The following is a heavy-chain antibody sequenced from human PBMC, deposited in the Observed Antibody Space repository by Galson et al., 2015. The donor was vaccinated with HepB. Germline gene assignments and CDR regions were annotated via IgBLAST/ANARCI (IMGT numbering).Heavy chain of an antibody. D-gene: IGHD6-19*01. J-gene: IGHJ5*02. CDR2: TYYRSKWYN. Sequence: CAISGDSVSSNSAAWNWIRQSPSRGLEWLGRTYYRSKWYNDYAVSVKSRITINPDTSKNQFSLQLNSVTPEDTAVYYCAREGRGYSSGWYPLGWFDPWGQGTLVTVSS. V-gene: IGHV6-1*01. CDR3: AREGRGYSSGWYPLGWFDP. CDR1: GDSVSSNSAA.